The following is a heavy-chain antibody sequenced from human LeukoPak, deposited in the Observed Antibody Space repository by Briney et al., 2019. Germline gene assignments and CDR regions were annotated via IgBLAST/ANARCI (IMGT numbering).Heavy chain of an antibody. CDR1: GGSISSGGYY. D-gene: IGHD5-12*01. CDR3: ARAIVATVSFDY. V-gene: IGHV4-31*03. CDR2: IYYSGDT. J-gene: IGHJ4*02. Sequence: SQTLSLTCTASGGSISSGGYYWSWIRQHPGKGLEWIGYIYYSGDTYYNPSLKSRVTISVDTSKNQFSLKLTSVTAADTAVYYCARAIVATVSFDYWGQGTLVTVSS.